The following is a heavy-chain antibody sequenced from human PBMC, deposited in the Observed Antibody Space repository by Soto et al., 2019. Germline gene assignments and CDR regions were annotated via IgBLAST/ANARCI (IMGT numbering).Heavy chain of an antibody. D-gene: IGHD3-3*01. Sequence: QVQLQESGQGLVKPSQTLSLTCTVSGGSISTGVYYWSWIRQHPGKGLEWIGYIYYIGSTYFNPSLRSRVTISVETSKNQLSLKLRSVTAADTGVYYCARWWSGSRQGFDPWGQGTPVTVSS. CDR2: IYYIGST. CDR3: ARWWSGSRQGFDP. CDR1: GGSISTGVYY. J-gene: IGHJ5*02. V-gene: IGHV4-31*03.